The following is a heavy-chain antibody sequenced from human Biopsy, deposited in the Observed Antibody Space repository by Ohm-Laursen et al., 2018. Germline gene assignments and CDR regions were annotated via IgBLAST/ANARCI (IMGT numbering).Heavy chain of an antibody. D-gene: IGHD5-12*01. V-gene: IGHV4-31*03. CDR3: ARLGSGDYFPTFFDF. CDR1: GVSLNGGRYY. Sequence: SQTLPLTCTVSGVSLNGGRYYWNWIRHHPGKGLEWIGNIFYSANIYYNPSLKSRVTISVDTSENQFSLKLSSVTAADTAVYYCARLGSGDYFPTFFDFWGQGALVTVSS. J-gene: IGHJ4*02. CDR2: IFYSANI.